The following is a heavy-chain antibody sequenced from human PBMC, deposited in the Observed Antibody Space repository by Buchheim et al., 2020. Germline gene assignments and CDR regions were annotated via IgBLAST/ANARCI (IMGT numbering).Heavy chain of an antibody. CDR1: GFTFSSYS. V-gene: IGHV3-48*01. Sequence: EVQLVESGGGLVQPGGSLRLSCAASGFTFSSYSMNWVRQAPGKGLEWVSYISSSSSTIYYADSVKGRFTISRDNATHSLSLQMNSLRAEDTAVYYCARDPTGYYYYYGMDVWGQGTT. J-gene: IGHJ6*02. CDR3: ARDPTGYYYYYGMDV. D-gene: IGHD4-11*01. CDR2: ISSSSSTI.